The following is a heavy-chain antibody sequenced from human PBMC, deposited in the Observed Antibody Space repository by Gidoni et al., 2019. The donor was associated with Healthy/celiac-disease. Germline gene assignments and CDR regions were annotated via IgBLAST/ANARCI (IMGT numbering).Heavy chain of an antibody. CDR2: INPNSGGT. D-gene: IGHD1-26*01. Sequence: QVHLVQSGAEVTKPGASVKVSCKASGYTFTGYYRHWVRQDPGQGLEWMGWINPNSGGTNYAQKFQGWVNMTRDTSISTAYMELSRLRSDDTAVYYCAREDLSGSYYRFDPWGQGTLVTVSS. J-gene: IGHJ5*02. V-gene: IGHV1-2*04. CDR1: GYTFTGYY. CDR3: AREDLSGSYYRFDP.